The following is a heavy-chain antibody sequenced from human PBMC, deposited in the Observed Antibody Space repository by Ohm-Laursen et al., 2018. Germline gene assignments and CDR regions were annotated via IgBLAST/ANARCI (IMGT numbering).Heavy chain of an antibody. CDR1: GFTFSNAW. CDR2: IKRKADGETT. V-gene: IGHV3-15*01. J-gene: IGHJ3*02. CDR3: ATGLPVDDAFNI. Sequence: SLRLSCSASGFTFSNAWMSWVRQAPGKGLEWVGRIKRKADGETTDYAAPVKDRLTISRDDSKTTLYLQMNSLKTEDTAVYYCATGLPVDDAFNIWGQGTMVTVSS. D-gene: IGHD4-23*01.